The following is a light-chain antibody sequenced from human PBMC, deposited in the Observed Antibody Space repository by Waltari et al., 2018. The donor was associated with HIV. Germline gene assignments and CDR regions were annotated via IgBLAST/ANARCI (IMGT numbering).Light chain of an antibody. Sequence: QSVLTQPPSASGTPGQRVTISCSGSTSNIGSNTANWYQQRPGTAPKLLFYSDNQRPSGVPDRFSGSKSGTSASLAISGLQSEDEADYYCAAWDDSMNGWVFGGGTKLTVL. CDR2: SDN. CDR3: AAWDDSMNGWV. V-gene: IGLV1-44*01. J-gene: IGLJ3*02. CDR1: TSNIGSNT.